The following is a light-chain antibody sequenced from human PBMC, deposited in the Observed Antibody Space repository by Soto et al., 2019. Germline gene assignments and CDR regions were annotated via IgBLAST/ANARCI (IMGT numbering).Light chain of an antibody. CDR2: AAS. Sequence: EIVMTQSPATLSASPGERATLSCRASQSIGSNLAWYQQKPGQAPRLLMHAASTRATVFPARFSGSAAGTDFTLIISSLQSEDFLLYYFQPYYSWPTFGPPTKGDIK. J-gene: IGKJ3*01. V-gene: IGKV3-15*01. CDR3: QPYYSWPT. CDR1: QSIGSN.